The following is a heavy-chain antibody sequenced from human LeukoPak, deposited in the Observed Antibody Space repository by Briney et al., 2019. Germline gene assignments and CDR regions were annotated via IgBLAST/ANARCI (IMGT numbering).Heavy chain of an antibody. J-gene: IGHJ4*02. D-gene: IGHD6-13*01. Sequence: GGSLRLSCVASGFTFSTYGMSWVRQAPGKGLEWVSAITDSGSNTEYADSVKGRSTISRDNSKNTLYLQMNSLRAEDTAVYYCARDPQHSSSWYPYEAPYWGQGTLVTVSS. CDR3: ARDPQHSSSWYPYEAPY. V-gene: IGHV3-23*01. CDR2: ITDSGSNT. CDR1: GFTFSTYG.